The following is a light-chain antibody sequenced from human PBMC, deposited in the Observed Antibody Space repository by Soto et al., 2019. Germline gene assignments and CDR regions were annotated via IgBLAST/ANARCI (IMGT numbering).Light chain of an antibody. CDR2: DVS. CDR1: SSDVGSYNY. J-gene: IGLJ2*01. V-gene: IGLV2-14*01. CDR3: SSYTSSSTVV. Sequence: QSPLTQPASVSGSPGQSTTISSTGTSSDVGSYNYVSWYQQHPGKAPKLMIYDVSNRPSGVSNRFSGSKSGNTASLTISGLQAEDEADYYCSSYTSSSTVVFGGGTKLTVL.